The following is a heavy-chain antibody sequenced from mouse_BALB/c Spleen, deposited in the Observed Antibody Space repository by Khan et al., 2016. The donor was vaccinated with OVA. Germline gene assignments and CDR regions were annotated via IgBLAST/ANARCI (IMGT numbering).Heavy chain of an antibody. CDR3: ARIKKIAATYFDY. CDR1: GYTFTSYW. CDR2: TNPTNGRT. D-gene: IGHD1-1*01. V-gene: IGHV1S81*02. Sequence: QVQLQQPGAELVKAGASVKMSCKASGYTFTSYWMHWVKQRLGQGLEWFAETNPTNGRTYYNEKFKSKATLTVEKSASTAYMLLNDPTFEDSAGYFCARIKKIAATYFDYWGQGTTLTVSS. J-gene: IGHJ2*01.